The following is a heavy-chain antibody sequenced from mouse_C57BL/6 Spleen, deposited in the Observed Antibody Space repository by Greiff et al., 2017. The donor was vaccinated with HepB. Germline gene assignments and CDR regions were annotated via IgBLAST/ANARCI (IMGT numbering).Heavy chain of an antibody. D-gene: IGHD2-3*01. CDR3: ARIGYYGNYFDY. J-gene: IGHJ2*01. Sequence: QVHVKQPGAELVMPGASVKLSCKASGYTFTSYWMHWVKQRPGQGLEWIGEIDPSDSYTNYNQKFKGKSTLTVDKSSSTAYMQLSSLTSEDSAVYYCARIGYYGNYFDYWGQGTTLTVSS. V-gene: IGHV1-69*01. CDR2: IDPSDSYT. CDR1: GYTFTSYW.